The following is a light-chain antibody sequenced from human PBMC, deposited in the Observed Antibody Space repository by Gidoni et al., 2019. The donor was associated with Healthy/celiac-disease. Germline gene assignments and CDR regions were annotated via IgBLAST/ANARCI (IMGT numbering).Light chain of an antibody. CDR1: QSVSSY. V-gene: IGKV3-11*01. CDR3: QQRSNWPSAT. J-gene: IGKJ4*01. CDR2: DAS. Sequence: EIVLTQSPATLSLSPGERATLSCRARQSVSSYLAWYQQKPGQAPRLLIYDASNRATGIPARFRCSGSGTDFTLTISSLEPEDFAVYYCQQRSNWPSATFGGGTKVEIK.